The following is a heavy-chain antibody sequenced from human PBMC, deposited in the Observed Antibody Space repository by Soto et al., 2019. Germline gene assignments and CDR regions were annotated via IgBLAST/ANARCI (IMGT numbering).Heavy chain of an antibody. Sequence: ASVKVSCKTSGYTFTRFGISWVRQAPGQGLEWMGWISTDKGKTNYAQRFLGRVTMTSDTSTSTVHMELGSLTSEDTAVYYCARGGGIVVVTAPYDHWG. D-gene: IGHD2-21*02. CDR2: ISTDKGKT. CDR3: ARGGGIVVVTAPYDH. J-gene: IGHJ4*01. CDR1: GYTFTRFG. V-gene: IGHV1-18*01.